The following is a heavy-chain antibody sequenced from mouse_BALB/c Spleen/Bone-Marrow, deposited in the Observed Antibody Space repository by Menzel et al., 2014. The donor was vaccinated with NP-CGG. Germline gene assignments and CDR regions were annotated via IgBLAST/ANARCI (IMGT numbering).Heavy chain of an antibody. Sequence: QVQLKESGAKLAKPGASVKMSCKASGYTFTSYWMHWVKQRPGQGLEWIGYINPSTGYTEYNQKFKDKATLTADKSSSTAYMQLSSLTSEDSAVYYCARERYAGYYFDYWGQGTTLTVSS. CDR2: INPSTGYT. J-gene: IGHJ2*01. V-gene: IGHV1-7*01. CDR3: ARERYAGYYFDY. CDR1: GYTFTSYW. D-gene: IGHD2-3*01.